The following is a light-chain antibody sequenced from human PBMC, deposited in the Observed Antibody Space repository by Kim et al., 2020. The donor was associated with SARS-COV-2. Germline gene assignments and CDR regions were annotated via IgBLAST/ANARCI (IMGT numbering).Light chain of an antibody. J-gene: IGKJ2*01. CDR1: QSVSNN. CDR3: QQYRDFPAYT. CDR2: GAS. V-gene: IGKV3-15*01. Sequence: VSPGARPTLPHRPSQSVSNNLAWYQQKPGQSPRLLIHGASTRATGIPARFSGSGSGTDFTLTIRSLQSEDVALYYCQQYRDFPAYTFGQGTKLEI.